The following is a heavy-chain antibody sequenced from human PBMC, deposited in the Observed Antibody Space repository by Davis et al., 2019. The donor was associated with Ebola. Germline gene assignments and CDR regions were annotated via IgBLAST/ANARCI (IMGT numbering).Heavy chain of an antibody. CDR2: LSGGADRT. Sequence: PGGSLRLSCAVSGFPVWAYGLSWVRQAPGKGLEWVSGLSGGADRTYYADSVKGRFTISRDNSKNTIYLEMNNLRAEDTGVYYCARAYSNAYWGQGTLVTFSS. CDR1: GFPVWAYG. J-gene: IGHJ4*02. CDR3: ARAYSNAY. D-gene: IGHD6-13*01. V-gene: IGHV3-23*01.